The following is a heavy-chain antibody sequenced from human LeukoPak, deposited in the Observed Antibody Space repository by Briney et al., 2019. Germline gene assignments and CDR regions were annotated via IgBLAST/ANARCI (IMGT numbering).Heavy chain of an antibody. V-gene: IGHV4-4*02. CDR1: GGSISSSDW. Sequence: SETLSLTCAVSGGSISSSDWWSWVRQPPGKGLEWIGEIYHSGSTNYNPSLKSRVTISVDKSKNQFSLNLSSVTAADTAVYYCARDRRYYDSSAYIRGFDYWGQGTLVTVPS. CDR2: IYHSGST. CDR3: ARDRRYYDSSAYIRGFDY. D-gene: IGHD3-22*01. J-gene: IGHJ4*02.